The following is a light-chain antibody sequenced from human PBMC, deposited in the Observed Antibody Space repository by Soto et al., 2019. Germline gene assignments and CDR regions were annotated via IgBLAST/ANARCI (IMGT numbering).Light chain of an antibody. CDR1: QSLSKS. CDR3: QQRSSWPLT. J-gene: IGKJ4*02. V-gene: IGKV3-11*01. Sequence: FTQSPPTLCLSPGEMATPCCRASQSLSKSLVWYQQKPGQAPRLLIDGASNRATGIPARFSGSGSGTDFTLTISSLEPEDFAVYFCQQRSSWPLTFGGGTKVDIK. CDR2: GAS.